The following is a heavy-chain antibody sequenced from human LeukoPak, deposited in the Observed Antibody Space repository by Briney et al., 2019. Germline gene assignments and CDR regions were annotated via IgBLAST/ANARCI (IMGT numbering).Heavy chain of an antibody. Sequence: GGSLRLSCAASGFTFSSYAMHWVRQAPGKGLEWVAVIWYDGSNKYYADSVKGRFTISRDNSKNTLYLQMNSLRAEDTAVYYCARELSGEPLPVDYWGQGTLVTVSS. CDR1: GFTFSSYA. J-gene: IGHJ4*02. D-gene: IGHD1-26*01. V-gene: IGHV3-33*08. CDR2: IWYDGSNK. CDR3: ARELSGEPLPVDY.